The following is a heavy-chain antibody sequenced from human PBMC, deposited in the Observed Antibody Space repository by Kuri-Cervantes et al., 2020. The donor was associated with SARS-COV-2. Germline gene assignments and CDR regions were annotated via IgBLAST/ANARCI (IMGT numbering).Heavy chain of an antibody. V-gene: IGHV4-59*12. CDR1: GGSISSYY. J-gene: IGHJ4*02. CDR3: ARNGEIISSSSYFDY. D-gene: IGHD6-6*01. CDR2: IYYSGSA. Sequence: SETLSLTCTVSGGSISSYYWSWIRQPPGKGLEWIGYIYYSGSANYNPSLKSRVTISVDTSKNQFSLKLYSVTAADTAIYYCARNGEIISSSSYFDYWGRGTMVTVSS.